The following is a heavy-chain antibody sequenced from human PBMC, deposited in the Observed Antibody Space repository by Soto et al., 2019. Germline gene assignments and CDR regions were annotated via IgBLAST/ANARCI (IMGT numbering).Heavy chain of an antibody. CDR2: INAGNGNT. CDR3: AVGPCSSTSCYSDNFDP. V-gene: IGHV1-3*01. CDR1: GYTFTSYA. Sequence: ASVKVSCKASGYTFTSYAMHWVRQAPGQRLEWMGWINAGNGNTKYSQKFQGRVTITRDTSASTAYMELSSLRSEDTAVYYCAVGPCSSTSCYSDNFDPWGQGTLVTFSS. D-gene: IGHD2-2*01. J-gene: IGHJ5*02.